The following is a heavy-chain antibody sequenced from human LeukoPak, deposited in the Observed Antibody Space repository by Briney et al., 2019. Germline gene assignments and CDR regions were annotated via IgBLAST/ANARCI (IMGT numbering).Heavy chain of an antibody. CDR2: IHYSGNT. Sequence: PSETLSLTCSVSGASLTNYYWSWIRQPPGKGLEWIANIHYSGNTNYNPSLKSRVSTLVHMSTKSFSLELNSATAADSAVFCARRNQITSYSPWAFDVWGPGKMVTVS. D-gene: IGHD2-15*01. CDR3: ARRNQITSYSPWAFDV. V-gene: IGHV4-59*08. J-gene: IGHJ3*01. CDR1: GASLTNYY.